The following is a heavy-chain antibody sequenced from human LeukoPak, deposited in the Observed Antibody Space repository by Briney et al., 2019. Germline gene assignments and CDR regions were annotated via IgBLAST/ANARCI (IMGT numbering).Heavy chain of an antibody. Sequence: GGSLRLSCAASGFTVSSNYMIWVRQAPGKGLEWVSVIYSGGSTYYADSVKGRFTVSRDNSKNTLYLQMNSLRAEDTAVYYCAKDLRGDGMDVWGQGTTVTVSS. D-gene: IGHD3-16*01. CDR2: IYSGGST. CDR1: GFTVSSNY. CDR3: AKDLRGDGMDV. J-gene: IGHJ6*02. V-gene: IGHV3-53*01.